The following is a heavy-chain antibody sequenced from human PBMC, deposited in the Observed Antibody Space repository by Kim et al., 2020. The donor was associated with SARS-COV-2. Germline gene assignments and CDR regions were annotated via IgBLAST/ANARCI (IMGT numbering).Heavy chain of an antibody. CDR3: ARAMLEWLLSPSPDYYYGMDV. V-gene: IGHV1-2*02. CDR1: GYSFTGYY. Sequence: ASVKVSCKASGYSFTGYYMHWVRQAPGQGLEWMGWINPNSGGTNYAQKFQGRVTMTRDTSISTVYMELIRLRSDDTAVFYCARAMLEWLLSPSPDYYYGMDVWGQGTTVTVSS. D-gene: IGHD3-3*01. CDR2: INPNSGGT. J-gene: IGHJ6*02.